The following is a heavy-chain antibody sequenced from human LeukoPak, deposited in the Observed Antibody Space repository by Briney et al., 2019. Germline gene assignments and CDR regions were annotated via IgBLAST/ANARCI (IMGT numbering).Heavy chain of an antibody. CDR1: GYSFTSYW. CDR2: IYPGDSDS. CDR3: ARRGDGYNYRSDP. V-gene: IGHV5-51*01. J-gene: IGHJ5*02. Sequence: GESLKISCKGSGYSFTSYWIGWVRQMPGKGLEWMGIIYPGDSDSRYSPSFQGRVTISVDKSISTAYLQWSSLQASDTAMYYCARRGDGYNYRSDPWGQGTLVTVSS. D-gene: IGHD5-12*01.